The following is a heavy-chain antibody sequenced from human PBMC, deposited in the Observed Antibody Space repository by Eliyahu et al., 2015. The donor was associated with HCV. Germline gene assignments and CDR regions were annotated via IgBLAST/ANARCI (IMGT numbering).Heavy chain of an antibody. D-gene: IGHD3-16*01. J-gene: IGHJ4*02. CDR3: ARGLKPWALDY. Sequence: FSSYAMHWVRQAPGKGLEWVAVISYDGSNKYYADSVKGRFTISRDNSKNTLYLQMNSLRAEDTAVYYCARGLKPWALDYWGKGTLVTVSS. V-gene: IGHV3-30-3*01. CDR1: FSSYA. CDR2: ISYDGSNK.